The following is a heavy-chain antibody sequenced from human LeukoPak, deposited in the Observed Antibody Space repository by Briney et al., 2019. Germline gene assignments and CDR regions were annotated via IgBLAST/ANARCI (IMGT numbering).Heavy chain of an antibody. CDR3: ASGDCSGGSCLGGY. D-gene: IGHD2-15*01. CDR2: IYTSGST. V-gene: IGHV4-4*07. Sequence: SETLSLTCTVSGGSISSYYWSWIRQPAGKGLERIGRIYTSGSTNYNPSLKSRVTMSVDTSKNQFSLKLSSVTAADTAVYYCASGDCSGGSCLGGYWGQGTLVTVSS. J-gene: IGHJ4*02. CDR1: GGSISSYY.